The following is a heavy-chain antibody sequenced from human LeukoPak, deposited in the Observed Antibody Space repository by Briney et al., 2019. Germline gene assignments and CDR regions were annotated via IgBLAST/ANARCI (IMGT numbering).Heavy chain of an antibody. V-gene: IGHV1-2*02. D-gene: IGHD3-3*01. CDR3: ARPQSITIFGVVPRDAFDI. Sequence: ASVKVSCKASGYTFTGYYMHWVRQAPGQGLEWMGWINPNSGDTNYAQKFQGRVTMTRDTSISTAYMELSRLRSDDTAVYYCARPQSITIFGVVPRDAFDIWGQGTMVTVSS. CDR2: INPNSGDT. CDR1: GYTFTGYY. J-gene: IGHJ3*02.